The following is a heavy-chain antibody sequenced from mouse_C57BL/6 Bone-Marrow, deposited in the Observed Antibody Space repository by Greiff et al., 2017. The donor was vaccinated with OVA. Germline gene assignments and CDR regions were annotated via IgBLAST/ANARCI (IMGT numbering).Heavy chain of an antibody. D-gene: IGHD1-1*01. V-gene: IGHV3-8*01. CDR2: ISNSGST. CDR1: GYSITSDY. J-gene: IGHJ1*03. Sequence: EVQLQQSGPGLAKPSQTLSLTCSVTGYSITSDYWNWIRKLPGNKLEYMVYISNSGSTYYNPSLKSRISITRDTSTNQYYLQLNSVTTEDTATDYGASNYNGSSGWYVDGWGTGTTVTVSS. CDR3: ASNYNGSSGWYVDG.